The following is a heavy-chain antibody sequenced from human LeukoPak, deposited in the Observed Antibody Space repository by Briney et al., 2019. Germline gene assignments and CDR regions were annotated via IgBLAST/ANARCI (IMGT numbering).Heavy chain of an antibody. Sequence: PSETLSLTCAVYGGSFSGYYWSWIRQPPGKGLEWIGEINHSGSTNYNPSLKSRVTISVDTSKNQFSLKLSSVTAADTAVYYCARGAVYSSSSVFYYYYYMDVWGKGTTVTVS. D-gene: IGHD6-6*01. CDR2: INHSGST. V-gene: IGHV4-34*01. J-gene: IGHJ6*03. CDR1: GGSFSGYY. CDR3: ARGAVYSSSSVFYYYYYMDV.